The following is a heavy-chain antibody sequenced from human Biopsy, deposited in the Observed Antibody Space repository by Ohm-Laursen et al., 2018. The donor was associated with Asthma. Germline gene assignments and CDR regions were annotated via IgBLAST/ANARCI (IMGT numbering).Heavy chain of an antibody. CDR1: GFTVSTNG. CDR3: AKITTDRQKANNWFDP. D-gene: IGHD3-22*01. V-gene: IGHV3-53*01. Sequence: SLRLSCVASGFTVSTNGMSWVRQPPGKGLEWVSVIYSGGGTYYADSVQGRVTISRDNSKNTLSLQMNSLRAEDTAVYFCAKITTDRQKANNWFDPWGQGTLVTVSS. J-gene: IGHJ5*02. CDR2: IYSGGGT.